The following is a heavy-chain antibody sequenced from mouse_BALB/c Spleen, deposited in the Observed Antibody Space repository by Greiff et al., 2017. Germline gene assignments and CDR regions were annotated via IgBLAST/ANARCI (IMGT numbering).Heavy chain of an antibody. CDR1: GFSLTSYG. V-gene: IGHV2-9*02. J-gene: IGHJ3*01. CDR3: ARDGRYDGFAY. Sequence: VHLVESGPGLVAPSQSLSITCTVSGFSLTSYGVHWVRQPPGKGLEWLGVIWAGGSTNYNSARMSRLSISKDNSKSQVFIKMNSLQTDDTAMYYCARDGRYDGFAYWGQGTLVTVSA. D-gene: IGHD2-14*01. CDR2: IWAGGST.